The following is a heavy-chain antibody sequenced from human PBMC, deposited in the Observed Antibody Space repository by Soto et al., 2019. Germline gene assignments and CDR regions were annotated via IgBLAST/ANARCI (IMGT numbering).Heavy chain of an antibody. D-gene: IGHD3-22*01. V-gene: IGHV3-23*01. J-gene: IGHJ4*02. CDR1: GFTFSSYA. CDR2: ISGCGGST. Sequence: GGSLRLSCAASGFTFSSYAMSWVRQAPGKGLEWVSAISGCGGSTYYAGSVKGRFTISRDNSKNTLYLQMNSLRAEDTAVYYCAKVSLYDSSGYYNTFDYWGQGNLVTVSS. CDR3: AKVSLYDSSGYYNTFDY.